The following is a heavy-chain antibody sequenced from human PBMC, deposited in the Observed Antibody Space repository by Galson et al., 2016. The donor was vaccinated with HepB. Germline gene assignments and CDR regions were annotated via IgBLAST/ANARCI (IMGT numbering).Heavy chain of an antibody. V-gene: IGHV3-49*04. J-gene: IGHJ4*02. CDR1: GFTFGDYA. D-gene: IGHD5-24*01. CDR2: IRSKAYGATA. CDR3: ARDPAMLGKWLQSVEAFDY. Sequence: SLRLSCAVSGFTFGDYAMSWVRQAPGKGLEWVGFIRSKAYGATAEYAASVKGRFTISRDDSKSIAYLQMNSLKTEDTAVYYCARDPAMLGKWLQSVEAFDYWGQGTLVTVSS.